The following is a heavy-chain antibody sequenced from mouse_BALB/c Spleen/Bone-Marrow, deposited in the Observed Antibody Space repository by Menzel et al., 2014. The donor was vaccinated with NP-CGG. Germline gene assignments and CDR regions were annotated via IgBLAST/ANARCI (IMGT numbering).Heavy chain of an antibody. Sequence: QVHVKQSGAELARPGTSVKLSCKASGYTFTDYYINWVKQRTGQGLEWIGEIYPGSGNTYYNEKFKGKATLTADKSSSTVNIRLSSLTSEDSAVYFCARDHYGNYEGFDYWGQGTLVTVSA. D-gene: IGHD2-1*01. CDR3: ARDHYGNYEGFDY. J-gene: IGHJ3*01. V-gene: IGHV1-77*01. CDR1: GYTFTDYY. CDR2: IYPGSGNT.